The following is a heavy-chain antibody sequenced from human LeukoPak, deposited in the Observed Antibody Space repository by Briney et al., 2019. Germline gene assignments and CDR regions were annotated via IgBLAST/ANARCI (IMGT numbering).Heavy chain of an antibody. J-gene: IGHJ3*02. V-gene: IGHV3-53*01. Sequence: PGGSLRLSCAASAFSVRSSYMSWVRQAPGKGLEWDSVFYAGGTANYADSVKGQFTISRDNSKNTLYLQMNNLSAEDTAVYYCAKDLGHSSGWSDAFDIWGQGAMVTVS. CDR3: AKDLGHSSGWSDAFDI. CDR1: AFSVRSSY. D-gene: IGHD6-19*01. CDR2: FYAGGTA.